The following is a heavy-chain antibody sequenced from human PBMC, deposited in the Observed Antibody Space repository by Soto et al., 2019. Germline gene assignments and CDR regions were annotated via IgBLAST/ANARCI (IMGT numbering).Heavy chain of an antibody. CDR2: IYYSGST. CDR1: GGSVSSGSYY. Sequence: SETLSLTCTVSGGSVSSGSYYWSWIRQPPGKGLEWIGYIYYSGSTNYNPSLKSRVTISVDTSKNQFSLKLSSVTAADTAVYYCARDVGYSYGNERYYYYGMDVWGQGTTVTVSS. CDR3: ARDVGYSYGNERYYYYGMDV. V-gene: IGHV4-61*01. D-gene: IGHD5-18*01. J-gene: IGHJ6*02.